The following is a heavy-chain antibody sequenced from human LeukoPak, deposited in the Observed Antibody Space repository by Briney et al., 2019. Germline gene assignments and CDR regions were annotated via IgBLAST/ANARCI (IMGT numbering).Heavy chain of an antibody. CDR1: GGSFSGYY. CDR3: ARGPSFALWFGELSNKRYFDY. Sequence: PSETLSLTCAVYGGSFSGYYWSWIRQPPGKGLEWIGEINHSGSTNYNPSLKSRVTISVDTSKNQFSLKLSSVTAADTAVYYCARGPSFALWFGELSNKRYFDYWGQGTLVTVSS. J-gene: IGHJ4*02. V-gene: IGHV4-34*01. D-gene: IGHD3-10*01. CDR2: INHSGST.